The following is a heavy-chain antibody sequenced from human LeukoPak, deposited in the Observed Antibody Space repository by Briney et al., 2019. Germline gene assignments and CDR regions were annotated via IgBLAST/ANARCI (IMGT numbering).Heavy chain of an antibody. V-gene: IGHV1-2*02. CDR3: ARVDPASLAVHY. CDR2: INTNSGGT. Sequence: ASVKLSCKTSGYTFTGYFLHWVRQAPGPGLELMGRINTNSGGTNCGQKFQDRVTMTTDTSIATVYMELSSLTSDDTAVYYCARVDPASLAVHYWGQGTLVTVSS. D-gene: IGHD6-19*01. CDR1: GYTFTGYF. J-gene: IGHJ4*02.